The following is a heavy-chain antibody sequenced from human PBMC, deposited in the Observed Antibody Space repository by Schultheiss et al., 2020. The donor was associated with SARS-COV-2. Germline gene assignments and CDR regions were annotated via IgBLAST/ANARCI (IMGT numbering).Heavy chain of an antibody. V-gene: IGHV4-30-2*01. CDR2: IYHSGST. J-gene: IGHJ3*02. CDR1: GGSISSGGYS. CDR3: AREGGYSNYVAAFDI. Sequence: SETLSLTCTVSGGSISSGGYSWSWIRQPPGKGLEWIGYIYHSGSTYYNPSLKSRVTMSVDTSKNQFSLKLSSVTAADTAVYYCAREGGYSNYVAAFDIWGQGTMVTVSS. D-gene: IGHD4-11*01.